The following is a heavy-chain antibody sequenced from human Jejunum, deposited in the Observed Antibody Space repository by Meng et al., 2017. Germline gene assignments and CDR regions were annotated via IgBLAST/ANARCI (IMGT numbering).Heavy chain of an antibody. CDR2: INPNTGGT. CDR3: ARDWGSSSYYGRGLYFDF. D-gene: IGHD6-13*01. CDR1: GYTFTGHY. Sequence: ASVNVSCKASGYTFTGHYVHWVRRAPGQGLEWMGRINPNTGGTNYAQKFQDRVTVTRDMSINTVYLDLSSLKSDDTAVYFCARDWGSSSYYGRGLYFDFWGQGTQVTVSS. V-gene: IGHV1-2*06. J-gene: IGHJ4*02.